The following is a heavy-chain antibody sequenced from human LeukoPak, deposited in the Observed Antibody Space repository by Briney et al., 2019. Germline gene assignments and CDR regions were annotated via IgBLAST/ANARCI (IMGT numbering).Heavy chain of an antibody. Sequence: SETLSLTCTVSGGSISSSSYYWGWIRQPPGKGLEWIVSIYYSGSTYYNPSLKSRVTISVDTSKNQFSLKLSSVTAADTAVYYCAAITMIVVEKGAVDIWGQGTMVTVSS. CDR3: AAITMIVVEKGAVDI. D-gene: IGHD3-22*01. CDR1: GGSISSSSYY. V-gene: IGHV4-39*01. J-gene: IGHJ3*02. CDR2: IYYSGST.